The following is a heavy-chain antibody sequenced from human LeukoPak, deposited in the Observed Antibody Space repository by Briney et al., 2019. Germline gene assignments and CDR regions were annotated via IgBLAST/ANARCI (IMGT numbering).Heavy chain of an antibody. D-gene: IGHD1-1*01. CDR2: IKTKTDGGTT. J-gene: IGHJ4*02. Sequence: PGGPLRLSCEPSGFTFSNVWMNWVRQAPGKGVEWIGRIKTKTDGGTTEYAAPVKGRFTISRDDSKNTVYLQMNSLKTEDTALYYCVTRVKSTGDYWGQGTLVTVSS. V-gene: IGHV3-15*01. CDR1: GFTFSNVW. CDR3: VTRVKSTGDY.